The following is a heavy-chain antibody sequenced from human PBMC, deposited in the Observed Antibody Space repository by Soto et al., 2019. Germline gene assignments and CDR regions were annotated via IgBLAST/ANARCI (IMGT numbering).Heavy chain of an antibody. Sequence: QVQLVESGGGVVQPGRSLRLSCAASGFTFSSYAMHWVRQAPGKGLEWVAVISYDGSNKYYADSVKGRFTISRDNSKNTLYLQMNSLRGEDTAVYYCARDRSSSFWGLLPKLDAIDIWGQGTMVTVSS. CDR1: GFTFSSYA. CDR2: ISYDGSNK. D-gene: IGHD3-22*01. V-gene: IGHV3-30-3*01. J-gene: IGHJ3*02. CDR3: ARDRSSSFWGLLPKLDAIDI.